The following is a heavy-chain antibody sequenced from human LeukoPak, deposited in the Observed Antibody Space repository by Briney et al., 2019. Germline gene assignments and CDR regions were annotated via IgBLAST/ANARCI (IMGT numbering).Heavy chain of an antibody. CDR2: ISYDGSNK. Sequence: GGSLRLSCAASGFTFSSYAMHWVRQAPGKGLEWVAVISYDGSNKYYADSVKGRFTISRDNSKNTLYLQMNSLRAKDTAVYYCAREGYSGYPTPPPWFNPWGQGTLVTVSS. V-gene: IGHV3-30-3*01. D-gene: IGHD5-12*01. CDR1: GFTFSSYA. J-gene: IGHJ5*02. CDR3: AREGYSGYPTPPPWFNP.